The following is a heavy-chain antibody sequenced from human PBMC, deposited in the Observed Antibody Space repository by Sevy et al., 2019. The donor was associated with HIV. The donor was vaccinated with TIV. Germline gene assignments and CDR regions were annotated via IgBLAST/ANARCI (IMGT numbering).Heavy chain of an antibody. CDR1: GYTFTHYR. Sequence: ASVKVSCRTSGYTFTHYRLNWVRQAPGQGLEWMGWITTYNGYTYYAQQLQGRVTITRDTSTTTTYMELRSLTYDDTAIYFCARGDYAWDYWGQGTLVTVSS. CDR3: ARGDYAWDY. J-gene: IGHJ4*02. D-gene: IGHD4-17*01. CDR2: ITTYNGYT. V-gene: IGHV1-18*01.